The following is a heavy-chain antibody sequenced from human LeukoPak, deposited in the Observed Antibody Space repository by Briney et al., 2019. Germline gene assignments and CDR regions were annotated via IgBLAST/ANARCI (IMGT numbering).Heavy chain of an antibody. D-gene: IGHD2-21*02. J-gene: IGHJ4*02. CDR2: INPTGGST. Sequence: ASVKVSCKASGYTFPSYFMHWVRQAPGQGLEWMGIINPTGGSTTYAQKFQGRVTMTRDTSTSTVYMELSSLRSDDTAVYYCARAWGVVTAIDYWGQGTLVTVSS. CDR1: GYTFPSYF. CDR3: ARAWGVVTAIDY. V-gene: IGHV1-46*01.